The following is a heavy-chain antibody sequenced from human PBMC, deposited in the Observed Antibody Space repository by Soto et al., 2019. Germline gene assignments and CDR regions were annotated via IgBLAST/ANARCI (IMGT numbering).Heavy chain of an antibody. J-gene: IGHJ4*02. Sequence: GESLKISCTGSGYSFTGYWIGWVRQMPGKGLEWMGITYPGDSDTRYSPSFQGQVTISADKSISTAYLQWSSLKASDTAMYYCATSRAEWSEYYFDYWGQGTLVTVSS. CDR1: GYSFTGYW. CDR3: ATSRAEWSEYYFDY. CDR2: TYPGDSDT. V-gene: IGHV5-51*01. D-gene: IGHD3-3*01.